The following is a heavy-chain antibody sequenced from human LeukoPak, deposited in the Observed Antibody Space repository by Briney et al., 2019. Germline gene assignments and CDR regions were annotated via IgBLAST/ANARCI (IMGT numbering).Heavy chain of an antibody. V-gene: IGHV4-38-2*01. CDR1: GYSISSGYY. J-gene: IGHJ2*01. Sequence: SETLSLTCAVSGYSISSGYYWGWIRQPPGKGLEWIGSLYHSGRIYYNPSLKGRVTISVDTSKNQFSLKLSSVTAADTAVYYCARLPWSDWYFDLWDRGTLVTVSS. CDR2: LYHSGRI. D-gene: IGHD2-8*01. CDR3: ARLPWSDWYFDL.